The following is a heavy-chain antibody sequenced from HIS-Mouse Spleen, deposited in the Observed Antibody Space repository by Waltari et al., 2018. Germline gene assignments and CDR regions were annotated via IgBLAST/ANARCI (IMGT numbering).Heavy chain of an antibody. CDR3: ARIAEGYTSGWYAFDY. D-gene: IGHD6-19*01. Sequence: QVTLRESGPALVKPTQTLKLTCTFSGFSLSTSGMCVSWLRQPPGKALEWLARIDWDDDKYYSTSLKTRLTISRDTSKNQVVLTMTNMDPLDTATYYCARIAEGYTSGWYAFDYWGQGTLVTVSS. J-gene: IGHJ4*02. CDR1: GFSLSTSGMC. CDR2: IDWDDDK. V-gene: IGHV2-70*15.